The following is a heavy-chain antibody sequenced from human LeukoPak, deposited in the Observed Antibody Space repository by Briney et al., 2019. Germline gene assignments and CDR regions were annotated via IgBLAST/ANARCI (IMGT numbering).Heavy chain of an antibody. D-gene: IGHD3/OR15-3a*01. CDR2: IKQDGSEK. V-gene: IGHV3-7*01. Sequence: PGGSLRLSCAASGFTFSSYWMSWVRQAPGKGLEWVANIKQDGSEKYYVDSVKGRFTISRDNAKNSLYLQMNSLRAEDTAVYYCARVSETRYDFWSGYYGVYYYYMDVWGKGTTVTVSS. J-gene: IGHJ6*03. CDR3: ARVSETRYDFWSGYYGVYYYYMDV. CDR1: GFTFSSYW.